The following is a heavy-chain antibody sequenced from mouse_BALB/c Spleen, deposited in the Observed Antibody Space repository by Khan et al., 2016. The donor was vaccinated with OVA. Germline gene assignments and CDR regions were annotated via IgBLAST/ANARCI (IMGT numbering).Heavy chain of an antibody. V-gene: IGHV2-9-2*01. Sequence: QVQLKESGPGLVAPSQSLSITCTVSGFSLTSYDISWIRQPPGKGLEWLGVIWTGGGTNYNSAFMSRLSISTDNSKSQVFLKMNSLQTDDTAIYYCVRRGHYYGSFYWYFDVWGAGTTVTVSS. D-gene: IGHD1-1*01. CDR1: GFSLTSYD. CDR2: IWTGGGT. J-gene: IGHJ1*01. CDR3: VRRGHYYGSFYWYFDV.